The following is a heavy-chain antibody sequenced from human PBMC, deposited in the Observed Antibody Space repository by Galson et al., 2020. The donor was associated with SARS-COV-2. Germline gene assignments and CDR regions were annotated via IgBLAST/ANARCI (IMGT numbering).Heavy chain of an antibody. V-gene: IGHV3-53*05. J-gene: IGHJ4*02. CDR1: GFSVSQKY. D-gene: IGHD3-3*01. CDR3: VRDDGVAPYDY. Sequence: METGGSLRLSCAASGFSVSQKYMSWVRQAPGRGLEWVSVIFVSDTTMYADSVRGRFTISRDTSKNTLYLQMNSLRAEDTAVYYCVRDDGVAPYDYWGQGTLVTVAS. CDR2: IFVSDTT.